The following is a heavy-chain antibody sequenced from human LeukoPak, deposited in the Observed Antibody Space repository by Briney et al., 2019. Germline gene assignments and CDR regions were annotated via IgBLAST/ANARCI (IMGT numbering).Heavy chain of an antibody. D-gene: IGHD2-2*01. CDR2: ISASGGST. CDR1: GLTFSRYA. V-gene: IGHV3-23*01. Sequence: SGGSLRLSCAASGLTFSRYAMSWVRQAPGKGLEWVSAISASGGSTYYADSVKGRFTISRDDAKNSLFLQMNSLRADDTAVYYCARDMSAAERAMDVWGQGTTVTVSS. CDR3: ARDMSAAERAMDV. J-gene: IGHJ6*02.